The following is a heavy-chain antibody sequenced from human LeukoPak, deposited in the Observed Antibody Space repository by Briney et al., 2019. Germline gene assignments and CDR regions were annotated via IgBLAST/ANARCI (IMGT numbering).Heavy chain of an antibody. CDR1: GYTFTSYY. CDR2: INPTGSST. CDR3: ARDLYSRRMNYYGSGSYFAY. D-gene: IGHD3-10*01. J-gene: IGHJ4*02. Sequence: ASVKVSCKTSGYTFTSYYMHWVRQAPGQGLEWMGVINPTGSSTNYAEKFQGRVTMTRDTSTSTAYMELRSLRSDDTAVYYCARDLYSRRMNYYGSGSYFAYWGQGTLVTVSS. V-gene: IGHV1-46*01.